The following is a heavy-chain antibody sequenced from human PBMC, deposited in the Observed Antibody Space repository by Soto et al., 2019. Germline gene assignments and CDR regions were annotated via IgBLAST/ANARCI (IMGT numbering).Heavy chain of an antibody. J-gene: IGHJ6*02. CDR1: GYSFTSYW. CDR2: IYPGDSDT. CDR3: ARHVSSGYDYRYYYYGMDV. D-gene: IGHD5-12*01. Sequence: PGKSLKISCKGSGYSFTSYWIGWVRQMPGKGLEWMGIIYPGDSDTRYSPSFQGEVTISADKSISTAYLQWSSLKASDTAMYYCARHVSSGYDYRYYYYGMDVWGQGTTVT. V-gene: IGHV5-51*01.